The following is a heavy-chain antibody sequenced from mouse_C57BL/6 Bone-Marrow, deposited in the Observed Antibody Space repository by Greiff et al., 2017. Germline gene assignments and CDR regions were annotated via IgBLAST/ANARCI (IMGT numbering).Heavy chain of an antibody. V-gene: IGHV2-2*01. CDR1: GFSFTSYG. Sequence: QVQLQQPGPGLVQPSQSLSITCTVSGFSFTSYGVHWVRQSPGKGLEWLGVIWSGGSTDFNAAFISRLSISKDNSKSQVFFKMNSLQADDTAIYYCARPMTLSYWGQGTLVTVSA. CDR2: IWSGGST. CDR3: ARPMTLSY. J-gene: IGHJ3*01. D-gene: IGHD2-3*01.